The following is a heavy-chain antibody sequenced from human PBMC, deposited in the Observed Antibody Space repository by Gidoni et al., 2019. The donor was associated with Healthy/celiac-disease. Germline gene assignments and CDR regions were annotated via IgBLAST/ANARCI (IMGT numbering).Heavy chain of an antibody. J-gene: IGHJ6*02. D-gene: IGHD4-17*01. CDR1: GGSISSYY. V-gene: IGHV4-59*08. Sequence: QVQLQESGPGLVKPSETLSLTCTASGGSISSYYWSWIRQPPGKGLEWIGYIYYSGSTNYNPSLKSRVTISVDTSKNQFSLKLSSVTAADTAVYYCARRTVSYGMDVWGQGTTVTVSS. CDR2: IYYSGST. CDR3: ARRTVSYGMDV.